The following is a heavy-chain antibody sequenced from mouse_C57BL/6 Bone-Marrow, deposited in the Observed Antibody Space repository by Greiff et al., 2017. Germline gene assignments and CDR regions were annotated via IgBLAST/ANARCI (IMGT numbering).Heavy chain of an antibody. V-gene: IGHV1-69*01. CDR2: IDPSDSYT. J-gene: IGHJ3*01. Sequence: QVQLQQPGAELVMPGASVKLSCKASGYTFTSYWMHWVKQRPGQGLEWIGEIDPSDSYTNYNQKFKGKSTLTVDKSSSTAYMQLSSLTSEDSAVYYCARCGNYGGFAYWGQGTLVTVSA. CDR3: ARCGNYGGFAY. CDR1: GYTFTSYW. D-gene: IGHD2-1*01.